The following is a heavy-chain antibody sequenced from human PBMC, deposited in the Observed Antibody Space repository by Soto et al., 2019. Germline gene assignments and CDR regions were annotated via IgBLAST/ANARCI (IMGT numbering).Heavy chain of an antibody. J-gene: IGHJ6*02. CDR1: GYSFTSYW. D-gene: IGHD6-6*01. V-gene: IGHV5-10-1*01. CDR3: ETYSSSDEYYYYYYGMDV. CDR2: SDPSDSYT. Sequence: PGESLKISCKGSGYSFTSYWISWVRQMPGKGLEWMGRSDPSDSYTNYSPSFQGHVPISADKSISTAYLQWSSLKASDTAMYSCETYSSSDEYYYYYYGMDVWGQGTTVTVSS.